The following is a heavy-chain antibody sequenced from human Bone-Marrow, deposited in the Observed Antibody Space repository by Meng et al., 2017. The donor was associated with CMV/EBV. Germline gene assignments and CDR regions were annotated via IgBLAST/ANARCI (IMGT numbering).Heavy chain of an antibody. CDR1: GFTFSSYA. CDR3: AKPPQGVIAIQYYYYYGIDV. CDR2: ISGSGGST. V-gene: IGHV3-23*01. Sequence: GESLKISCAASGFTFSSYAMSWVRQAPGKGLEWVSAISGSGGSTYYADSVKGRFTISRDNSKNTLYLQMNSLRAEDTAVYYCAKPPQGVIAIQYYYYYGIDVWGQGTTVTVSS. J-gene: IGHJ6*02. D-gene: IGHD2-21*01.